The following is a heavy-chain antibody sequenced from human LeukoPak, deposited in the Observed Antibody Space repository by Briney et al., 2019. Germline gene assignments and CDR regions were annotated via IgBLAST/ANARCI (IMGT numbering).Heavy chain of an antibody. V-gene: IGHV4-59*06. Sequence: PSETLSLTCTVSGGSISSYYWSWIRQPPGKGLEWIGYIYYSGSTYYNPSLKSRVTISVDTSKNQFSLKLSSVTAADTAVYYCARDRGPYSGYDSYYFDDWGQGTLVTVSS. CDR2: IYYSGST. CDR3: ARDRGPYSGYDSYYFDD. CDR1: GGSISSYY. J-gene: IGHJ4*02. D-gene: IGHD5-12*01.